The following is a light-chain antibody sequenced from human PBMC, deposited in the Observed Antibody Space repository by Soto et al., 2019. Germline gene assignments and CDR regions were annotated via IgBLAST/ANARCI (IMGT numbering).Light chain of an antibody. CDR2: GSS. V-gene: IGKV3-15*01. Sequence: EVVMTQSPVTLSVSLCEIATLSCSSSQSVDGYLAWYQQKPCQAPRLLIYGSSTRATGAPARLRGGGSGTEFTLTISSLQSADSAVYYCQQYHKWPPITFGQGPRLEIK. CDR3: QQYHKWPPIT. J-gene: IGKJ5*01. CDR1: QSVDGY.